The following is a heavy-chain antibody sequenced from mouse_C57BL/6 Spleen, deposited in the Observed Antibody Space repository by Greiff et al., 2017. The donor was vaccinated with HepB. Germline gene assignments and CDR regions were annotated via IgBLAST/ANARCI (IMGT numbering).Heavy chain of an antibody. Sequence: EVQGVESGGGLVKPGGSLKLSCAASGFTFSDYGMHWVRQAPEKGLEWVAYISSGSSTIYYADTVKGRFTISRANAKNTLFLQMTSLRSEDTAMYYCAGYGNYWYFDVWGTGTTVTVSS. D-gene: IGHD2-1*01. J-gene: IGHJ1*03. V-gene: IGHV5-17*01. CDR3: AGYGNYWYFDV. CDR2: ISSGSSTI. CDR1: GFTFSDYG.